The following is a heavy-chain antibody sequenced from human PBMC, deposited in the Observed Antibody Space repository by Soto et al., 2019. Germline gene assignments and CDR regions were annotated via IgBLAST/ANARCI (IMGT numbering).Heavy chain of an antibody. Sequence: AAANVTCKDCRYRFTSYGFSWVRQAPEHGLEWMGWISAYHCNTNYAQKLQGRVTMTTDTSTSTAYMELRSLRSDDTAVYYCARANAHSYGYYYFDYWGQGTLVTVSS. J-gene: IGHJ4*01. CDR1: RYRFTSYG. D-gene: IGHD5-18*01. CDR2: ISAYHCNT. V-gene: IGHV1-18*01. CDR3: ARANAHSYGYYYFDY.